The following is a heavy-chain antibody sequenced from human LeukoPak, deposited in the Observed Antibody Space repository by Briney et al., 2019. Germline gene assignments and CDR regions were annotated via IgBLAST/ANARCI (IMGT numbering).Heavy chain of an antibody. D-gene: IGHD2-8*02. V-gene: IGHV3-7*01. CDR3: VGDSTGWQANSFDM. J-gene: IGHJ3*02. Sequence: GGSLRLSCAASGFIFNRYAMSWVRQAPGKGLECVAKIQQDGSDQSGSEKNYVDSVKGRFTISRDNAKNSLFLEMNSLRVEDTAVYYCVGDSTGWQANSFDMWGQGTMVTVSS. CDR1: GFIFNRYA. CDR2: IQQDGSDQSGSEK.